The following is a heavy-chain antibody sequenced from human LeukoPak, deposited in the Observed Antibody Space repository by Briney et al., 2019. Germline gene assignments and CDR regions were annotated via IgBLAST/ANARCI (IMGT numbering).Heavy chain of an antibody. CDR3: AKGPHYYDSSGYPYYFDY. CDR2: ISGSGGST. CDR1: GFTFSSYA. V-gene: IGHV3-23*01. D-gene: IGHD3-22*01. J-gene: IGHJ4*02. Sequence: GGSLRLSCAASGFTFSSYAMSWVRQAPGKGLEWVSAISGSGGSTYYADSVEGRFTISRDNSKNTLYLQMNSLRAEDTAVYYCAKGPHYYDSSGYPYYFDYWGQGTLVTVSS.